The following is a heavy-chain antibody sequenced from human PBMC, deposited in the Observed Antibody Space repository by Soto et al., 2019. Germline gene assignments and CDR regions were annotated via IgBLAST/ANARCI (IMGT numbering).Heavy chain of an antibody. J-gene: IGHJ4*02. CDR3: ARIGGYHGPLDY. V-gene: IGHV4-59*01. CDR2: TYHRGST. D-gene: IGHD3-16*02. Sequence: XETLSLTCSVSGFSISSYFWSWIRQPPGRGLEWIGYTYHRGSTNYSPSLKSRVAISLDTSENQFSLKVNSVTAADTAVYYCARIGGYHGPLDYWGQGPPVTVSS. CDR1: GFSISSYF.